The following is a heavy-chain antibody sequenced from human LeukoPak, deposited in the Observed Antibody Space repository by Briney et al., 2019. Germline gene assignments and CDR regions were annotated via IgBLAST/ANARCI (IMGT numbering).Heavy chain of an antibody. CDR1: GFTFSSYA. V-gene: IGHV3-30-3*01. CDR2: ISYDGSNK. D-gene: IGHD3-16*01. J-gene: IGHJ4*02. Sequence: TGGSLRLSCAASGFTFSSYAMHWVRQAPGKGLEWVAVISYDGSNKYYADSVKGRFTISRDNSKNTLYLQMNSLRAEDTAVYYCASYGYVLASDWGQGTLVTVSS. CDR3: ASYGYVLASD.